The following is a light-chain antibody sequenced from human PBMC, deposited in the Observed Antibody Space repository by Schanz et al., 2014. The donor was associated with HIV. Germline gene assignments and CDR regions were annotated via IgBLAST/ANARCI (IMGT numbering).Light chain of an antibody. CDR1: WDISSF. J-gene: IGKJ1*01. V-gene: IGKV1-8*01. Sequence: AIQMTQSPSSLSAFAGDTVTITCRASWDISSFLAWYQQKPGKPPNLLIYAASTLQSGVPIRFSGSGSGTEFALTISSLQPDDIATYYCQFYGSFSPWTFGQGTKVEIK. CDR2: AAS. CDR3: QFYGSFSPWT.